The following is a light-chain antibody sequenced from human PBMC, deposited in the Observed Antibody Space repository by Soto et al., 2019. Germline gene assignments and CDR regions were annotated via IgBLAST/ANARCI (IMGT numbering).Light chain of an antibody. Sequence: VLTQSPGTLSLSPGERATLSCRASQSVRSTSLVWYQQKPGQAPRLLLYGTSTRATGIPARFSGSGSGTEFTLTISSLQPDDFATYYCQQYNSYSWTFGQGTKVDIK. CDR3: QQYNSYSWT. J-gene: IGKJ1*01. CDR2: GTS. CDR1: QSVRSTS. V-gene: IGKV3-20*01.